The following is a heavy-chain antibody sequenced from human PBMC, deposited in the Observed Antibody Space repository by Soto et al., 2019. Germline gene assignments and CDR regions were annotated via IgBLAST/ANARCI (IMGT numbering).Heavy chain of an antibody. CDR3: ARDGPTGSGSYFRPPLDY. D-gene: IGHD1-26*01. CDR1: GFTFSSYG. Sequence: GGSLRLSCAASGFTFSSYGMHWVRQAPGKGLEWVAVIWYDGSNKYYADSVKGRFIISRDNSKNTLYLQMNSLRAEDTAVYYCARDGPTGSGSYFRPPLDYWGQGTLVTVSS. J-gene: IGHJ4*02. V-gene: IGHV3-33*01. CDR2: IWYDGSNK.